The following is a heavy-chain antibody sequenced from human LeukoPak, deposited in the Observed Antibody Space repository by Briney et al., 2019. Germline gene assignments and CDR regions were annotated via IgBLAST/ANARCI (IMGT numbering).Heavy chain of an antibody. CDR1: GGSISSYY. V-gene: IGHV4-34*01. D-gene: IGHD6-6*01. J-gene: IGHJ3*02. CDR2: IKHSGGT. CDR3: AREYSTSSTAFDI. Sequence: SETLSLTCTVSGGSISSYYWSWIRQPPGKGLEWIGEIKHSGGTNYNPSLKSRVTISVDTSKNQFSLKLTSVAAADTAVYYCAREYSTSSTAFDIWGQGTMVTVSS.